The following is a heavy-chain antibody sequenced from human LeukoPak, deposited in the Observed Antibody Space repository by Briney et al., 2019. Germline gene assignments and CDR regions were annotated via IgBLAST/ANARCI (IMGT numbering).Heavy chain of an antibody. J-gene: IGHJ6*03. CDR3: ARETSQKGAHYMDV. V-gene: IGHV4-59*01. Sequence: SETLSLACNLSGGSLSSYYWSWIRQPPGGGLDWLGYIYYSGSTNYNPSLKSRVTISVDASKNQFSLKLSDVTAADTAVYYCARETSQKGAHYMDVWGKGTTVTISS. CDR2: IYYSGST. CDR1: GGSLSSYY. D-gene: IGHD3-16*01.